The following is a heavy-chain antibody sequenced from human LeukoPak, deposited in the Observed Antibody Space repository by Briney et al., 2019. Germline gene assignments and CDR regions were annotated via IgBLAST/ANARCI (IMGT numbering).Heavy chain of an antibody. CDR2: ISSSSSYI. Sequence: GGSLRLSCAASGFTFSSYSMNWVRQAPGKGLEWVSSISSSSSYIYYADSVKGRFTISRDNAKNSLYLQMNSLRAEDTAVYYCALFPGITGTPFDYWGQGTLVTVSS. D-gene: IGHD1-7*01. CDR1: GFTFSSYS. CDR3: ALFPGITGTPFDY. V-gene: IGHV3-21*01. J-gene: IGHJ4*02.